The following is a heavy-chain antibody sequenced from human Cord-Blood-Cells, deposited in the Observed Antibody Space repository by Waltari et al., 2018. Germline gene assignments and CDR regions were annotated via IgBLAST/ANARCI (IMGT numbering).Heavy chain of an antibody. Sequence: QVQLVQSGAEVKKPGSSVKVSCKASGGTFSSYTISWVRQAPGKGLEWMGRIIPILGIANYAQKFQGRVTITADKSTSTAYMELSSLRSEDTAVYYCASNYYDSSGYYYARFDYWGQGTLVTVSS. V-gene: IGHV1-69*02. CDR3: ASNYYDSSGYYYARFDY. J-gene: IGHJ4*02. CDR2: IIPILGIA. D-gene: IGHD3-22*01. CDR1: GGTFSSYT.